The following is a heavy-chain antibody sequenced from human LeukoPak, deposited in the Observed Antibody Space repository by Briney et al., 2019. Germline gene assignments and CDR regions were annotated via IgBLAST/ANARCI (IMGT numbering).Heavy chain of an antibody. V-gene: IGHV4-31*03. D-gene: IGHD2-21*01. CDR2: IYYSGNT. CDR3: ARDGEGFDY. Sequence: SETLSLTCTVSGGSISTGGGYYRSWIRQNPGKGLEWIGYIYYSGNTYYNPSLKSRLTISVDTSKNQFSLKLRSATAADTAVYYCARDGEGFDYWGQGTLVTVSS. CDR1: GGSISTGGGYY. J-gene: IGHJ4*02.